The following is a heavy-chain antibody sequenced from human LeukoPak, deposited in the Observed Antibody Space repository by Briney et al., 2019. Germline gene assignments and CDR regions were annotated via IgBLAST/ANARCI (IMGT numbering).Heavy chain of an antibody. CDR2: IYYSGRT. CDR3: ARGRGYFDY. J-gene: IGHJ4*02. V-gene: IGHV4-39*07. Sequence: SETLSLTCTVSGGSISSSPYYWGWIRQPPGKGLEWIGTIYYSGRTYYNPTLKSRVTISVDTSKNQFSLKLSSVTAADTAVYYCARGRGYFDYWGQGTLVTVSA. CDR1: GGSISSSPYY.